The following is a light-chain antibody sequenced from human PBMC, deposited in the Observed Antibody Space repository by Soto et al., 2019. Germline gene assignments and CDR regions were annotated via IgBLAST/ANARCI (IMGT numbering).Light chain of an antibody. J-gene: IGKJ3*01. CDR1: QSISSW. CDR2: DAS. CDR3: QQYNSYSGT. Sequence: IKMNQSPSTLSATVGDRVTITCRASQSISSWLAWYQQKPGKAPKVLIYDASSLESGVPSRFSGSGSGTEFSLTISSLQPDDFATYYCQQYNSYSGTFGPGTKVDIK. V-gene: IGKV1-5*01.